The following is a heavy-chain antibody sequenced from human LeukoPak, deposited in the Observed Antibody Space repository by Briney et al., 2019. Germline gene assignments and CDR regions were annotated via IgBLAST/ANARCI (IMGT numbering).Heavy chain of an antibody. V-gene: IGHV1-2*02. Sequence: VASVNVSHKAPRYTFTGYYILWVRQAPGQGLEWMGWINPNSGGTNYAQKFQGRVTMTRDTSISTAYMELSRLRSDDTAVYYCARGYYTGTHVYWGPGTLVTVSS. CDR1: RYTFTGYY. CDR2: INPNSGGT. D-gene: IGHD3-10*01. CDR3: ARGYYTGTHVY. J-gene: IGHJ4*02.